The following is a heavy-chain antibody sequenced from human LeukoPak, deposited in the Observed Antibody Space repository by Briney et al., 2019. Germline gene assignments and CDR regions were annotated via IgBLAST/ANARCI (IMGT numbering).Heavy chain of an antibody. CDR3: ARVSDSSGYYDYYFDY. CDR1: GFSFDDYG. D-gene: IGHD3-22*01. J-gene: IGHJ4*02. Sequence: PGGSLRLSCAASGFSFDDYGMSWVRQVPGKGLEWVSGINWNGGSTGYADSVKGRFTISRDNAKNSLYLQMHSLRAEDTALYYCARVSDSSGYYDYYFDYWGQGTLVTVSS. CDR2: INWNGGST. V-gene: IGHV3-20*04.